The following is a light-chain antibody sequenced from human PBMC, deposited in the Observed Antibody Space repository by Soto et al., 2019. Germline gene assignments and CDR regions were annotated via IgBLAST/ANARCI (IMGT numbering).Light chain of an antibody. Sequence: QSVLTQPASVSGSPGQSIIISCTGTSSDVGGYNYVSWYQHHPGKAPKLMIYEVSNRPSGVSNRSSGSKSGNTASLTISGLQGEDEADYYCSSYTTTTTLEVFGTGTQLTVL. J-gene: IGLJ6*01. V-gene: IGLV2-14*01. CDR1: SSDVGGYNY. CDR3: SSYTTTTTLEV. CDR2: EVS.